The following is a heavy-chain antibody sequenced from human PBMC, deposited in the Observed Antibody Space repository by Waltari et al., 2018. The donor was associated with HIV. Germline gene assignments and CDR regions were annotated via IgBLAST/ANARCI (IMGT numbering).Heavy chain of an antibody. CDR2: INRDGITI. J-gene: IGHJ6*02. CDR3: ARGQYYSMDV. CDR1: GFTFSSYW. D-gene: IGHD3-10*01. Sequence: EVQLVESGGGLVQPGGSLRLSCSASGFTFSSYWMHWVRQAPGKGLGWVSGINRDGITIGYADSVKGRFTISRDNAKNTLYLQMNSLRAEDTALYYCARGQYYSMDVWGQGTTVTVSS. V-gene: IGHV3-74*01.